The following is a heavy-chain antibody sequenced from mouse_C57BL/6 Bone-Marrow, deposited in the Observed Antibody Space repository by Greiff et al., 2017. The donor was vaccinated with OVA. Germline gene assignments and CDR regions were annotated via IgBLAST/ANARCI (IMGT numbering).Heavy chain of an antibody. D-gene: IGHD1-1*01. Sequence: EVQLQQSGPELVKPGASVKISCKASGYTFTDYYMNWVKQSHGKSLEWIGDINPNNGGTRYNQKFKGKDTLTVDKSASTAYMELRSLKSEDSAVYYCARGGLTTVVATNAMDDWGQGTSVTVSS. CDR1: GYTFTDYY. J-gene: IGHJ4*01. CDR3: ARGGLTTVVATNAMDD. CDR2: INPNNGGT. V-gene: IGHV1-26*01.